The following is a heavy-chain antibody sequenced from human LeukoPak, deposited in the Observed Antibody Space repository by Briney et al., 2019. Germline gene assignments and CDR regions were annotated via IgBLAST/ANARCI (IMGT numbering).Heavy chain of an antibody. V-gene: IGHV1-18*04. CDR3: ARLGSGSYYNTLRY. CDR2: ISAYNGNT. Sequence: ASVKVSCKASGYTFTSYYMHWVRQAPGQGLEWMGWISAYNGNTNYAQKLQGRVTMTTDTSTSTAYMELRSLRSDDTAVYYCARLGSGSYYNTLRYWGQGTLVTVSS. J-gene: IGHJ4*02. CDR1: GYTFTSYY. D-gene: IGHD3-10*01.